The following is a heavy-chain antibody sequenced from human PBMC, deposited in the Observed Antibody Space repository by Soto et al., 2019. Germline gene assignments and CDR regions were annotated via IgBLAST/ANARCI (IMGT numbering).Heavy chain of an antibody. J-gene: IGHJ3*02. CDR2: IIPIFGTA. D-gene: IGHD3-10*01. V-gene: IGHV1-69*13. Sequence: SVKVSCKASGGTFSSYAISWVRQAPGQGLEWMGGIIPIFGTANYAQKFQGRVTITADESTSTAYMELSSLRSEDTAVYYCATRRPMGDAFDIWGQGTMVTVSS. CDR3: ATRRPMGDAFDI. CDR1: GGTFSSYA.